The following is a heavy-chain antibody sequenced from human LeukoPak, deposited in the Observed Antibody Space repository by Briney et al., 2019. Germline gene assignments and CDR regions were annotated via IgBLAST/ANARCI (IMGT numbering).Heavy chain of an antibody. CDR2: IISGDTT. Sequence: PGGSLRLSCAASGFTFSNAWMIWVRQAPGKGLEWVSAIISGDTTYYADSVKGRFTISRDNSKNTLYLQMSSLRAEDTAVYYCAKIPNTISWFFDYWGQGTLVTVSS. J-gene: IGHJ4*02. V-gene: IGHV3-23*01. D-gene: IGHD6-13*01. CDR3: AKIPNTISWFFDY. CDR1: GFTFSNAW.